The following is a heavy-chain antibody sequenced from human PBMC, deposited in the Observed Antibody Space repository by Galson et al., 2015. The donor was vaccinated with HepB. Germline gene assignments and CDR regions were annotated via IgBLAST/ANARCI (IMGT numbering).Heavy chain of an antibody. Sequence: SLRLSCAASGFTFSSHAMSWVRQAPGKGLEWVSAISGSGGSTYYADSVKGRFTISRDNSKNTLYLQMNSLRAEDTAVYYCAKDSSYYYDSSGKFDYWGQGTLVTVSS. V-gene: IGHV3-23*01. CDR2: ISGSGGST. CDR3: AKDSSYYYDSSGKFDY. D-gene: IGHD3-22*01. CDR1: GFTFSSHA. J-gene: IGHJ4*02.